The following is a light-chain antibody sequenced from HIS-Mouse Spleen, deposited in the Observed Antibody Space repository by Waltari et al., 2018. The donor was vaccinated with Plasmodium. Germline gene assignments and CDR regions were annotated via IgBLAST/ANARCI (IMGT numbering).Light chain of an antibody. J-gene: IGKJ3*01. CDR2: GAS. CDR1: QSVSRN. CDR3: QQYNNWSFT. V-gene: IGKV3-15*01. Sequence: EIVMTQSPATLSVSPGERATLSCRASQSVSRNLAWYQQKPGQAPRLLIYGASTRATGIPAGFSGSGSGTEFTLTISSLQSEDFAVYYCQQYNNWSFTFGPGTKVDIK.